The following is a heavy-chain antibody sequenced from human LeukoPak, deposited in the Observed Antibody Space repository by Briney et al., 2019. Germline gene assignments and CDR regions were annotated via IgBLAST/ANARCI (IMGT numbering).Heavy chain of an antibody. D-gene: IGHD6-19*01. CDR3: ARESGWFRLKRHNWFDP. J-gene: IGHJ5*02. CDR1: GGTFSSYA. CDR2: IIPIFGTA. Sequence: GASVKVSCKASGGTFSSYAISWVRQAPGQGLEWMGGIIPIFGTANYAQKFQGRVTITADESTSTAYMELSSLRSEDTAVYYYARESGWFRLKRHNWFDPWGQGTLVTVSS. V-gene: IGHV1-69*13.